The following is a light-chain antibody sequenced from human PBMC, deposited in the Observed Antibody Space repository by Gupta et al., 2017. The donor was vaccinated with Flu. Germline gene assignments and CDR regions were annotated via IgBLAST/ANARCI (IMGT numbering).Light chain of an antibody. CDR3: GTWDNSLSAVV. V-gene: IGLV1-51*01. J-gene: IGLJ2*01. Sequence: SVSAAPGQKVTFSCSGSASNIGINYVSWYQQLPETAPKLLIYDNDKRPSGIPDRFSGSKSGTSATLGITGLQTGDEADYYCGTWDNSLSAVVFGGGTKLSVL. CDR1: ASNIGINY. CDR2: DND.